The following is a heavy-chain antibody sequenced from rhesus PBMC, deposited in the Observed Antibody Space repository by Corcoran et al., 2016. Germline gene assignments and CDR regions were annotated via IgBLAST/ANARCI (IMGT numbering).Heavy chain of an antibody. CDR1: GGSIRSHHW. V-gene: IGHV4-93*01. CDR2: FHGTVGGT. J-gene: IGHJ4*01. CDR3: GSTDCSSSDCSSGDF. D-gene: IGHD2-15*01. Sequence: QVQLQESGPAVVKPSETLSLTCAVSGGSIRSHHWWSWIRQSPGKGLEWIGGFHGTVGGTENNPFLKSRVSIATDTSKNKLSLKVTSVTAADTAVYYCGSTDCSSSDCSSGDFWGQGVLVTVSS.